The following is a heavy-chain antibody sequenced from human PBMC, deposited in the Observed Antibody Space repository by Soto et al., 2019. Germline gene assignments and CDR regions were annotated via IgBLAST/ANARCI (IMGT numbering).Heavy chain of an antibody. CDR2: ISYDGSNK. CDR3: AKGARGRGKGGYYYYGMDV. D-gene: IGHD2-15*01. Sequence: QVQLVESGGGVVQPGSSLRLSCAASGFTFSSYGMHWVRQAPGKGLEWVAVISYDGSNKYYADSVKGRFTISRDNSKNTLYLQMNSLRAEDTAVYYCAKGARGRGKGGYYYYGMDVWGQGTTVTVSS. J-gene: IGHJ6*02. CDR1: GFTFSSYG. V-gene: IGHV3-30*18.